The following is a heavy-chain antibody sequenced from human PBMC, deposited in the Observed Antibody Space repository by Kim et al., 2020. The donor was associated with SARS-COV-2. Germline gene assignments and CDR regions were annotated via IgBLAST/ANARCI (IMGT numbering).Heavy chain of an antibody. CDR3: AAVDFGDF. V-gene: IGHV1-3*04. CDR2: INTGNGNT. J-gene: IGHJ4*02. Sequence: ASVKVSCKASGYTFTSYAMHWVRQAPGQRLEWMGWINTGNGNTKYVQKFQGRVTFTRDTSASTAYMELSSLRSDDTAIYYCAAVDFGDFWGQGTLVTVPS. CDR1: GYTFTSYA. D-gene: IGHD3-10*01.